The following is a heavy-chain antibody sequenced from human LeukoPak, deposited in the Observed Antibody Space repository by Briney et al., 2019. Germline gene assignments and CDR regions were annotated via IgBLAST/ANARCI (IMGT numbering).Heavy chain of an antibody. CDR2: ISPPGSDI. CDR1: GFTLSDSY. CDR3: ARWARVPGY. V-gene: IGHV3-11*04. J-gene: IGHJ4*02. Sequence: GGSLRLSCAASGFTLSDSYMTWLRQAPGKGPEWLTYISPPGSDISYADSVKGRFTVSRDNAKNSLFLQMNSLTVEDTAVYYCARWARVPGYWGQGTLVTVYS. D-gene: IGHD1-1*01.